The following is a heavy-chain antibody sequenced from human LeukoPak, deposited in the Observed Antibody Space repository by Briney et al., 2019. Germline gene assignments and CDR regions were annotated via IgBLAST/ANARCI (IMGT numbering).Heavy chain of an antibody. Sequence: GESLMISCKGSGYSFTSYWIGWVRQMPGKGLEWMGIIYPSDSDTRYSPSFQGQVTISADKSISTAYLQWSSLKASDTAMYYCARAGERYYYDSSGYYPWFDPWGQGTLVTVSS. V-gene: IGHV5-51*01. CDR1: GYSFTSYW. CDR3: ARAGERYYYDSSGYYPWFDP. J-gene: IGHJ5*02. CDR2: IYPSDSDT. D-gene: IGHD3-22*01.